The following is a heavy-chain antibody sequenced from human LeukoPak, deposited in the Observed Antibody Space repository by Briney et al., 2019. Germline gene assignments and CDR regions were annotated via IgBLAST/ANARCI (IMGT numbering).Heavy chain of an antibody. J-gene: IGHJ4*02. D-gene: IGHD2-15*01. V-gene: IGHV3-30-3*01. Sequence: GRSLRLSCAASGFIFSNYAMHWVRQAPGRGLEWVAIISYAGSNKYYADSVKGRFTISRDNSKNTLYLQMNSLRAEDTAVYYCARVVDYYFDHWGQGTLVTVSS. CDR3: ARVVDYYFDH. CDR2: ISYAGSNK. CDR1: GFIFSNYA.